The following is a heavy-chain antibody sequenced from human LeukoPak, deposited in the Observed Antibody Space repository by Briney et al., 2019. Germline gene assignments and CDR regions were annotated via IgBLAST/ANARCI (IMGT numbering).Heavy chain of an antibody. CDR1: GGSISSDY. CDR2: IYYSGST. Sequence: PSETLSLTCTVSGGSISSDYWNWIRQPPGKGLEWIGYIYYSGSTNYNPSLKSRVTISVDTSKNQFSLKLSSVTAADTAVYYCATLEIGDYYFDYWGQGTLVTVSS. V-gene: IGHV4-59*08. J-gene: IGHJ4*02. CDR3: ATLEIGDYYFDY. D-gene: IGHD3-16*01.